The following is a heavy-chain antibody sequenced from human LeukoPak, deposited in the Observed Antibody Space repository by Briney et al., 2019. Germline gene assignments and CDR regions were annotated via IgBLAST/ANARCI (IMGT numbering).Heavy chain of an antibody. Sequence: GGSLRLSCAASGFTFDVSAMNWVRQAPGKGLEWVSASGNAGDTYYADSVKGRFTISRDNSKKMLFLQMTSLRAEDTAVYYCAKKAPGNYPYDYWGQGTLVTVSS. V-gene: IGHV3-23*01. J-gene: IGHJ4*02. CDR3: AKKAPGNYPYDY. D-gene: IGHD6-13*01. CDR1: GFTFDVSA. CDR2: SGNAGDT.